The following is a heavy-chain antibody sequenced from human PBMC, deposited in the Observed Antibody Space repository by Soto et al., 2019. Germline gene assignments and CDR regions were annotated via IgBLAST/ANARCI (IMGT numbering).Heavy chain of an antibody. CDR1: GGTFSSYT. Sequence: SVKVSCKASGGTFSSYTISWVRQAPGQGLEWMGRIIPILGIANYAQKFQGRVTITADKSTSTAYVELSSLRSEDTAVYYFARFSGPRMYYYYYMDVWGKGTTVTVSS. J-gene: IGHJ6*03. CDR3: ARFSGPRMYYYYYMDV. V-gene: IGHV1-69*02. D-gene: IGHD6-19*01. CDR2: IIPILGIA.